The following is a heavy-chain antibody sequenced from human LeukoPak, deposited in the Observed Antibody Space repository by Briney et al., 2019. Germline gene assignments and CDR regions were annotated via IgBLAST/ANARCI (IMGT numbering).Heavy chain of an antibody. Sequence: GGSLRLSCAASGFTVSDAWMSWVRQAPGKGLEWVGRVKSKSDGGTTDYAAPVQGRFSISTNDSENTLYLQMNSLRVEDTAVYHCARDRLETYGMDVWGQGTTVTVSS. CDR3: ARDRLETYGMDV. CDR1: GFTVSDAW. J-gene: IGHJ6*02. D-gene: IGHD6-19*01. CDR2: VKSKSDGGTT. V-gene: IGHV3-15*01.